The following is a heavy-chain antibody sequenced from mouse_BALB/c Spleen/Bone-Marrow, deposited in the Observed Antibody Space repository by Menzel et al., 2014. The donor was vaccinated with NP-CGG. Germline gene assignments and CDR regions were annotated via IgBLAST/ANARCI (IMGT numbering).Heavy chain of an antibody. V-gene: IGHV1-7*01. J-gene: IGHJ2*01. CDR2: IDPSTGYT. CDR3: ARSYGNYVDY. CDR1: GYTFTSYW. D-gene: IGHD2-1*01. Sequence: VKLMESGAGLAKPGAPVRMSCKTSGYTFTSYWMHWVKQRPGQGLEWFGYIDPSTGYTEFNQKFKDRATLTADKSSSTAYMQLSSLTSEDSAVYYCARSYGNYVDYWGQGTTLTVSS.